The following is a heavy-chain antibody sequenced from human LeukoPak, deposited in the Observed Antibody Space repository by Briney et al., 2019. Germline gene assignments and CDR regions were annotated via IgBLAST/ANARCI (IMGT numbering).Heavy chain of an antibody. D-gene: IGHD3-10*01. CDR2: IYSTGST. Sequence: SETLSLTCTVSGSSISSYYWSWIRQPPGKGLEWIGYIYSTGSTNYNPSLKSRVTISVDTSKNQFSLKLSSVTAADTAVYYCARDRHGSGSAHSFDPWGQGTLVTVSS. CDR1: GSSISSYY. V-gene: IGHV4-59*01. CDR3: ARDRHGSGSAHSFDP. J-gene: IGHJ5*02.